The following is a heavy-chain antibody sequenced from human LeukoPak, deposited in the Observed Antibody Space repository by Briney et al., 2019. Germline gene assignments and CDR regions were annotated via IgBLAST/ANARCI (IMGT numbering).Heavy chain of an antibody. CDR2: IIPIFGTA. V-gene: IGHV1-69*13. CDR1: GGTFSSYA. J-gene: IGHJ5*02. CDR3: AREGSSYQLFNWFDP. Sequence: ASVKVSCKASGGTFSSYAISWVRQAPGQGLEWMGGIIPIFGTANYAQKFQGRVTITADESTSTAYMELSSLRSEDTAVYYCAREGSSYQLFNWFDPWGQGTLVTVSS. D-gene: IGHD2-2*01.